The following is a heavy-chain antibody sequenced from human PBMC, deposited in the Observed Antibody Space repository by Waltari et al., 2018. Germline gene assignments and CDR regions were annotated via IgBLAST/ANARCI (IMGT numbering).Heavy chain of an antibody. Sequence: QVQLLQSGAEVKKPGSSVNVSCKASGGTFGRFAISWVRQAAGEGLEWMGGIIPTIGASNYAQKSQGRVTITADDSTRIAYMEVSSLSFEDTAVYFCATDTSPPYWGQGTRVIVSS. CDR2: IIPTIGAS. CDR3: ATDTSPPY. D-gene: IGHD2-2*01. J-gene: IGHJ4*02. V-gene: IGHV1-69*01. CDR1: GGTFGRFA.